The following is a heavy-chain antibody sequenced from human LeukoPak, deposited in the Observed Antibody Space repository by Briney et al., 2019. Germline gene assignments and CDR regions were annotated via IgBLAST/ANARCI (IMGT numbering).Heavy chain of an antibody. Sequence: GGSLRLSCAASGFTFSSYGMSWVRQAPGRGLEWVSAISGSGGSTYYADSVKGRFTISRDNSKNTLYLQMNSLRAEDTAVYYCAKDHSYGLDYWGQGTLVTVSS. J-gene: IGHJ4*02. CDR3: AKDHSYGLDY. V-gene: IGHV3-23*01. CDR1: GFTFSSYG. CDR2: ISGSGGST. D-gene: IGHD5-18*01.